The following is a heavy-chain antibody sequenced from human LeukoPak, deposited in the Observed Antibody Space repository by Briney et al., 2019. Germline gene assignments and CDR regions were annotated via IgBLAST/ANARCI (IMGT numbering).Heavy chain of an antibody. CDR1: GFTFSSYW. D-gene: IGHD3-22*01. J-gene: IGHJ4*02. V-gene: IGHV3-7*03. CDR2: IKQDGSEK. CDR3: ANYYYDKSGYKN. Sequence: GGSLRLSCAASGFTFSSYWMSWVRQAPGKGLEWVANIKQDGSEKDYVDSVKGRFTISRDNSKNTLYLQVNSLRAEDTAVFYCANYYYDKSGYKNWGQGTLVTVSS.